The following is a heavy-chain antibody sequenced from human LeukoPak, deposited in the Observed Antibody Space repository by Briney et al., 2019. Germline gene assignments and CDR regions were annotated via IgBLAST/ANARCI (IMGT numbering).Heavy chain of an antibody. Sequence: PSETLSLTCAVYGGSFSGYYWSWIRQPPGKGLEWIGKINHSGSTNYNPSLKSRVTISVDTSKNQFSLKLSSVTAADTAVYYCARGQYSSSWYSYWGRGTLVTVSS. D-gene: IGHD6-13*01. CDR2: INHSGST. J-gene: IGHJ4*02. V-gene: IGHV4-34*01. CDR1: GGSFSGYY. CDR3: ARGQYSSSWYSY.